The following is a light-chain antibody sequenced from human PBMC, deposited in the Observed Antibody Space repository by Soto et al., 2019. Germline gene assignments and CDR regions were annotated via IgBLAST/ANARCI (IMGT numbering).Light chain of an antibody. CDR1: SGHNSYA. Sequence: QPVLTQPPSASASLGASVKLTCTLSSGHNSYAIAWHQQQPEKGPRYLMKLNSDGSHSKGDAIPDRFSGSSSGAERYLTISSLQSEDEADYYCQTWSTDIRVFGGGTKVTVL. J-gene: IGLJ3*02. V-gene: IGLV4-69*01. CDR2: LNSDGSH. CDR3: QTWSTDIRV.